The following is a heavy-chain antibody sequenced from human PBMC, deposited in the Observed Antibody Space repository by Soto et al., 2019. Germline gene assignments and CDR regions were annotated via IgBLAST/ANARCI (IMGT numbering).Heavy chain of an antibody. Sequence: QVQLVQSGAEVKKPGASVKVSCKASGYTFTSSGISWVRQAPGQGPEWMGWISTYNGDTNYAQKFQGRLTMTTDTSTSTPYMALRSMRSDDRAAYYCARIVVGYFDSWGQGTLVTVSS. V-gene: IGHV1-18*01. CDR3: ARIVVGYFDS. CDR2: ISTYNGDT. CDR1: GYTFTSSG. D-gene: IGHD3-22*01. J-gene: IGHJ4*02.